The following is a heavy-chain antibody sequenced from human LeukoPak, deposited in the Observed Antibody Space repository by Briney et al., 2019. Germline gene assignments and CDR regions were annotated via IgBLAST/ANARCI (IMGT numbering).Heavy chain of an antibody. CDR2: ISGSGGST. CDR1: GFTFSSYA. D-gene: IGHD3-10*01. CDR3: ANRGWFGEPHDY. V-gene: IGHV3-23*01. Sequence: GGSLRLSCAASGFTFSSYAMSWVRQAPGKGLEWVSAISGSGGSTYYADSVKGRFAISRDNSKNTLYLQMNSLRAEDTAVYYCANRGWFGEPHDYWGQGTLVTVSS. J-gene: IGHJ4*02.